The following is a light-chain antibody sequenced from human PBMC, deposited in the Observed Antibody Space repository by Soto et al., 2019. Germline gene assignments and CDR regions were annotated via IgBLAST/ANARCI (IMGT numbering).Light chain of an antibody. Sequence: IQMTHSPSTLSASVCERVTITFRASQSVSSYLDWYQQKPGQAPKLLIYAASTMYAGIPARFSGSGSGTDFTLTITSLQAEDFATYYCQQLRMYPPTFGRGTKVDIK. CDR1: QSVSSY. CDR3: QQLRMYPPT. V-gene: IGKV1-39*01. CDR2: AAS. J-gene: IGKJ1*01.